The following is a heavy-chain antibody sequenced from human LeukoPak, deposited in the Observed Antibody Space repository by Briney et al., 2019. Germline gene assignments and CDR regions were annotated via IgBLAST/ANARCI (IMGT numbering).Heavy chain of an antibody. J-gene: IGHJ5*02. D-gene: IGHD6-6*01. CDR2: IYYSGST. CDR3: ARRGGAARYWFDP. V-gene: IGHV4-39*01. Sequence: PSETLSLTCTVSGGSISSSSYYWGWIRQPPGKGLEWIGSIYYSGSTYYNPSLKSRVTISVDTSKNQFSLKLSSVTAADTAVYYCARRGGAARYWFDPWGQGTLVTVSS. CDR1: GGSISSSSYY.